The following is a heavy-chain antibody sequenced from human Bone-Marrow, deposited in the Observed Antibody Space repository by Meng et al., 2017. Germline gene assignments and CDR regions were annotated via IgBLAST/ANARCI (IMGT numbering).Heavy chain of an antibody. V-gene: IGHV3-48*03. Sequence: GESLKISCAASGFTFSSYEMNWVRQAPGKGLEWVSYISSSGSTIYYADSVKGRFTISRDNAKNSLYPQMNSLRAEDTAVYYCAGTFGGVIVIPSGYWGQGTLVTVSS. J-gene: IGHJ4*02. CDR1: GFTFSSYE. D-gene: IGHD3-16*02. CDR3: AGTFGGVIVIPSGY. CDR2: ISSSGSTI.